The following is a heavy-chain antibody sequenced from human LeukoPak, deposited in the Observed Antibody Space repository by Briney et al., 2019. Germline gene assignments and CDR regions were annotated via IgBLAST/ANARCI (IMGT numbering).Heavy chain of an antibody. CDR3: VKESRVVRGVIMDAFDM. V-gene: IGHV3-64D*06. CDR2: ISINGGST. CDR1: GFTFSSSA. J-gene: IGHJ3*02. D-gene: IGHD3-10*01. Sequence: GGSLRLSCAASGFTFSSSAMHWVRQAPGKGLEYVSGISINGGSTDYADSVKGRFTISRDNSKNTVYLQMSSLRAEDTAVYYCVKESRVVRGVIMDAFDMWGQGTMVTVSS.